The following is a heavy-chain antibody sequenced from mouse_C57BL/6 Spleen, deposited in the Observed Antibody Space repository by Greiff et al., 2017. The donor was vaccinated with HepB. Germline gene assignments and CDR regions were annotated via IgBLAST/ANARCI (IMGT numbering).Heavy chain of an antibody. D-gene: IGHD4-1*01. CDR1: GFSFNTYA. V-gene: IGHV10-1*01. J-gene: IGHJ2*01. Sequence: EVQGVESGGGLVQPKGSLKLSCAASGFSFNTYAMNWVRQAPGKGLEWVARIRSKSNNYATYYADSVKDRFTISRDDSESMLYLQMNNLKTEDTAMYYCVRGKLGFDYWGQGTTLTVSS. CDR3: VRGKLGFDY. CDR2: IRSKSNNYAT.